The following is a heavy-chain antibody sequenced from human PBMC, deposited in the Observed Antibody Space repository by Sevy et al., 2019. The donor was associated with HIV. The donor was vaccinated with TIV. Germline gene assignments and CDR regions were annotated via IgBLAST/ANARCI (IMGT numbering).Heavy chain of an antibody. V-gene: IGHV1-24*01. Sequence: ASVKVSCKVFGYTLSELSMHWVRQTPGKGLEWMGSFDPEDGETIYGQKFQGRVARTEDTSTDTAYMELRSLRSEDTAVFYCAITKDYYDNSGYPFDYWGQGTLVTVSS. CDR3: AITKDYYDNSGYPFDY. CDR2: FDPEDGET. D-gene: IGHD3-22*01. CDR1: GYTLSELS. J-gene: IGHJ4*02.